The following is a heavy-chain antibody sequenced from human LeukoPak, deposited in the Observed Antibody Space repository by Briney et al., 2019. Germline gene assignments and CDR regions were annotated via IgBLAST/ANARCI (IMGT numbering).Heavy chain of an antibody. CDR2: ISGSGGST. Sequence: GGSLRLSCAASGFTFSSYAMSWVRQAPGKGLEWVSAISGSGGSTYYADSVKGRFTISRDNSKNTLYLQMNSLRAEDTAVYYCAKDSGWYGTPNYFDYWGQGTLVTVSS. CDR3: AKDSGWYGTPNYFDY. V-gene: IGHV3-23*01. CDR1: GFTFSSYA. D-gene: IGHD6-19*01. J-gene: IGHJ4*02.